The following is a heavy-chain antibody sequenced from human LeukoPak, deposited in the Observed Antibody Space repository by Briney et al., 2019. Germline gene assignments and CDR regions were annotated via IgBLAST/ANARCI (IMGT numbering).Heavy chain of an antibody. V-gene: IGHV4-38-2*01. Sequence: PSETLSPTCAVSGYSISSGYYWGWIRQPPGKGLEWIGRIYHSGSTNYNPSLKSRVTISVDTSKNQFSLKLSSVTAADTAVYYCARVGIAVAGNSYFDYWGQGTLVTVSS. J-gene: IGHJ4*02. D-gene: IGHD6-19*01. CDR2: IYHSGST. CDR1: GYSISSGYY. CDR3: ARVGIAVAGNSYFDY.